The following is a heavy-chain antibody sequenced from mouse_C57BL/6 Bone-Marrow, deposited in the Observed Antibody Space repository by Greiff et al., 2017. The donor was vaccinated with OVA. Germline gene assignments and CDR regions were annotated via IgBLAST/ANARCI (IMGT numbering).Heavy chain of an antibody. CDR1: GFTFSDYG. CDR3: ARDYGSRGGYFDD. D-gene: IGHD1-1*01. V-gene: IGHV5-17*01. Sequence: EVQGVESGGGLVKPGGSLKLSCAASGFTFSDYGMHWVRQAPEKGLEWVAYISSGSSTIYYADTVKGRSTMSRDNAKNTLFLQMTSLRSEDTAVYYGARDYGSRGGYFDDWGTGTTVTVSS. CDR2: ISSGSSTI. J-gene: IGHJ1*03.